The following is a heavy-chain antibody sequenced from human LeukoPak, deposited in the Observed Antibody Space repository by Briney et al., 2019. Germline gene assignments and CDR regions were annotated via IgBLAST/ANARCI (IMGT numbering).Heavy chain of an antibody. CDR3: ARVLDANRGYDQGVMNI. V-gene: IGHV1-2*02. Sequence: ASVKVSCKASGYTFTGYYMHWVRQAPGQGLEWMGWINPYSGGTKYAQKFQGRVTMTRDTSISTVFMELRSLKSDDTALYYCARVLDANRGYDQGVMNIWGQGTMVTVSS. CDR1: GYTFTGYY. D-gene: IGHD5-12*01. CDR2: INPYSGGT. J-gene: IGHJ3*02.